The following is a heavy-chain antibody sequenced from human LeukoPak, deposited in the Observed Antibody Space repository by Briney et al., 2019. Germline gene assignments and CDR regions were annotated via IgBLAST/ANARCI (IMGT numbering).Heavy chain of an antibody. CDR1: GGSISSSSYY. CDR2: IYYSGST. D-gene: IGHD3-3*01. V-gene: IGHV4-39*01. J-gene: IGHJ4*02. Sequence: ASETLSLTCTVSGGSISSSSYYWGWIRQPPGKGLEWIGSIYYSGSTYYNPSLKSRVTISVDTSKNQFSLKLSSVTAADTAVYYCARRRDYDFWSGYSYYFDYWGQGTLVTVSS. CDR3: ARRRDYDFWSGYSYYFDY.